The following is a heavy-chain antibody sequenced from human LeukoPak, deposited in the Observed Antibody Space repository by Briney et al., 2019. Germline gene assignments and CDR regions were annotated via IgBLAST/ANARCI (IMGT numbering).Heavy chain of an antibody. V-gene: IGHV4-34*01. CDR1: GGSFSGYY. CDR3: ARGLN. Sequence: MSSETLSLTCAVYGGSFSGYYWSWIRQPPGKGLEWIGEINHSGSTNYNPSLKSRVTISVDTSKNQFSLKLSSVTAADTAVYYCARGLNWGQGTLVTVSS. J-gene: IGHJ4*02. CDR2: INHSGST.